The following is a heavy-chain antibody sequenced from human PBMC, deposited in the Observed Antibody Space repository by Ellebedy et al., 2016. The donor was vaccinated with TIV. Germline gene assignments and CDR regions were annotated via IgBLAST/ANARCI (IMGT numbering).Heavy chain of an antibody. CDR1: GLPFSRYS. J-gene: IGHJ6*02. V-gene: IGHV3-48*02. Sequence: GGSLRLSCAASGLPFSRYSMNWVRQAPGKGLEWVSYINGRSSAVYYADSVKGRFTISRDNGKNSLHLQMNSLRDEDTAIYYCVRDGYFDSSGYPLGMDVWGQGTTVIVSS. CDR3: VRDGYFDSSGYPLGMDV. D-gene: IGHD3-22*01. CDR2: INGRSSAV.